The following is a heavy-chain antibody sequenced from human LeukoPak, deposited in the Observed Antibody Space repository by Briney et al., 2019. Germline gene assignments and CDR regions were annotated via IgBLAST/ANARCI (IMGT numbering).Heavy chain of an antibody. D-gene: IGHD2-2*01. J-gene: IGHJ5*02. V-gene: IGHV1-2*06. CDR1: EYTFTGYY. CDR3: VRDRGGYCSRAHCRAGWFDP. CDR2: INPNSGGT. Sequence: AASVKVSCKGSEYTFTGYYMHWVRQAPGQGLEWMGRINPNSGGTDYAQKFQGRVTMTRDTSISTAYMELSRPRSDDTAIYYCVRDRGGYCSRAHCRAGWFDPWGQGTLVTVSS.